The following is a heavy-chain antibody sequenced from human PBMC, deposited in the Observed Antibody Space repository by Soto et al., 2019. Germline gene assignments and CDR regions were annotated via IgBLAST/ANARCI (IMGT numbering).Heavy chain of an antibody. V-gene: IGHV3-30*18. CDR3: AKEGYYDILTGYVIPQDY. Sequence: QVQLVESGGGVVQPGRSLRLSCEASGFTFSRYGMHWVRQAPGKGLEWVAVISYDGSNKYYADSVKGRLTISRDNSKNTLYLQMNSLRAEDTAVYYCAKEGYYDILTGYVIPQDYWGQGTLVTVSS. CDR1: GFTFSRYG. D-gene: IGHD3-9*01. J-gene: IGHJ4*02. CDR2: ISYDGSNK.